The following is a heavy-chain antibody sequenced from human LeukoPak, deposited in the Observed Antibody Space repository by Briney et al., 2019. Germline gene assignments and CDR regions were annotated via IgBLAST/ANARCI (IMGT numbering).Heavy chain of an antibody. V-gene: IGHV1-8*01. CDR2: MNPNSGDT. D-gene: IGHD1-1*01. Sequence: ASVKVSCKAAGYTFTSYDINWVRQATGQGLEWMGWMNPNSGDTDYAQKFQGRVTMTRNTSISTAYMELSSLRCEDTAMYYCARGSRTFDFWGQGTLLTVSS. J-gene: IGHJ4*02. CDR3: ARGSRTFDF. CDR1: GYTFTSYD.